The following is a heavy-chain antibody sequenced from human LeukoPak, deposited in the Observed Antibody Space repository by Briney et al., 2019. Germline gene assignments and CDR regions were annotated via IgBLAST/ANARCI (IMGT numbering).Heavy chain of an antibody. V-gene: IGHV3-7*01. CDR2: IKKDGTEK. CDR1: GFTFSSYW. J-gene: IGHJ5*02. D-gene: IGHD6-19*01. Sequence: GGSLRPSCAASGFTFSSYWMSWVRQAPGKGLEWVANIKKDGTEKKYVDSVKGRFTISRDNAKNSLYLQMNSLRAEDTALYYCAREGGSGWYSGWFDPWGQGTLVTVSS. CDR3: AREGGSGWYSGWFDP.